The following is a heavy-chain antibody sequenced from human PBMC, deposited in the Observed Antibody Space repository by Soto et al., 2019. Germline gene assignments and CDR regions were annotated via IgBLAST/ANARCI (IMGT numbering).Heavy chain of an antibody. CDR1: GFIFRTHA. CDR2: ISGSGDTT. CDR3: AKDGGTYYDIPFAFDL. D-gene: IGHD3-9*01. J-gene: IGHJ3*01. Sequence: EVQLLESGGGLVQPGGSLRLSCAASGFIFRTHAMSWVRQTPGKGLEWVSVISGSGDTTYYADSVKGRFTISRDNSKNTLSLQMNSLRAEDTALYYCAKDGGTYYDIPFAFDLWGQGTMVTVSS. V-gene: IGHV3-23*01.